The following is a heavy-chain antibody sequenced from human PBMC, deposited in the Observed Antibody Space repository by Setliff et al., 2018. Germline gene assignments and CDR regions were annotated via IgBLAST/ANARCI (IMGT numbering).Heavy chain of an antibody. V-gene: IGHV4-61*02. CDR3: ARGGGGLLWFGELSRYYYMDV. J-gene: IGHJ6*03. CDR2: IYTSGST. CDR1: GGSISSGSYY. Sequence: PSETLSLTCTVSGGSISSGSYYWSWIRQPAGKGLEWIGRIYTSGSTNYNPSLKSRVTISVDTSKNQFSLKLSSVTAADTAVYYCARGGGGLLWFGELSRYYYMDVWAKGTTVTVSS. D-gene: IGHD3-10*01.